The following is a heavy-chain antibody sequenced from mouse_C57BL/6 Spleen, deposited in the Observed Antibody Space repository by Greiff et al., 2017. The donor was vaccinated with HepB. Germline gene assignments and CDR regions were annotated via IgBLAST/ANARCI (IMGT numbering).Heavy chain of an antibody. J-gene: IGHJ4*01. CDR3: ARYSGGYAMDY. CDR1: GFTFTDYY. V-gene: IGHV7-3*01. Sequence: EVKLMESGGGLVQPGGSLSLSCAASGFTFTDYYMSWVRQPPGKALEWLGFIRNKANGYTTEYSASVKGRFTISRDNSQSILYLQMNALRAEDSATYYCARYSGGYAMDYWGQETSVTVSS. CDR2: IRNKANGYTT.